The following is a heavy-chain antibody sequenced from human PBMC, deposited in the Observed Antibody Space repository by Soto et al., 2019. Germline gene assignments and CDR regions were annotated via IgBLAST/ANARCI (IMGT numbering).Heavy chain of an antibody. CDR3: AKGFIVVVTVLRPDDAFDV. V-gene: IGHV3-23*01. CDR2: ISGGGGNT. J-gene: IGHJ3*01. CDR1: GFTFGNYG. Sequence: DVQLLESGGGLVQPGGSLRLSCATSGFTFGNYGRNWVRQAPGKGLEWVSGISGGGGNTYYADSVKGRFTISRDPSKNTVFLGMNSLRAEDTAVYYCAKGFIVVVTVLRPDDAFDVWGQGTLVTVSS. D-gene: IGHD2-21*02.